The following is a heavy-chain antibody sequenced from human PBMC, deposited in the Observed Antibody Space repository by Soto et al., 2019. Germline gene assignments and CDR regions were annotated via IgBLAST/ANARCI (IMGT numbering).Heavy chain of an antibody. CDR1: GFTFSSYG. J-gene: IGHJ4*02. Sequence: QVQLVESGGGVVQPGRSLRLSCAASGFTFSSYGMNWVRQAPGKGLEWVAVISYDGSNKNYADSVKGRFNISRDNSKNTLYLQMNSLRAEDTAVYYCAKDRRVVAVAAPFDYWGQGTLVTVSS. V-gene: IGHV3-30*18. CDR2: ISYDGSNK. D-gene: IGHD6-19*01. CDR3: AKDRRVVAVAAPFDY.